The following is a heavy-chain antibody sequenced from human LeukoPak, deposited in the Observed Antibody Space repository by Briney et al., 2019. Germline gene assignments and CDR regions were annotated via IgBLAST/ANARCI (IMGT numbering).Heavy chain of an antibody. D-gene: IGHD2-2*01. CDR3: ARVRSVVVPAAMLGYYYYMDV. Sequence: PSETLSLTCTVSGGSISSSSHYWGWIRQPPGKGLEWIGSIYYSGNTYYNPSLKSRVTISVDTSKNQFSLKLSSVTAADTAVYYCARVRSVVVPAAMLGYYYYMDVWGKGTTVTISS. J-gene: IGHJ6*03. V-gene: IGHV4-39*01. CDR2: IYYSGNT. CDR1: GGSISSSSHY.